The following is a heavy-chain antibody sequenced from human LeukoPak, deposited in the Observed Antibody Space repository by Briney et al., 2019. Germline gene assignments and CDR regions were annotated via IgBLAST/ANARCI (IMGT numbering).Heavy chain of an antibody. D-gene: IGHD3-22*01. CDR3: YTTSYYYGSSGLDY. CDR1: GYTFTSYA. CDR2: INTNTGNP. V-gene: IGHV7-4-1*02. Sequence: ASARVSCKASGYTFTSYAMNWVRQAPGQGLEWMGWINTNTGNPTYAQGFTGRFVFSLDTSVSTAYLQISSLKAEDTAVYYCYTTSYYYGSSGLDYWGQGTLVTVSS. J-gene: IGHJ4*02.